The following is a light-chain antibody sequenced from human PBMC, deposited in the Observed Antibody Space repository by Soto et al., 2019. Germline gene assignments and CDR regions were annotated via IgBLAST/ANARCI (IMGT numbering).Light chain of an antibody. CDR1: SSDVGGYNY. J-gene: IGLJ2*01. Sequence: QSALTQPRSVSGSPGQSVTISCTGTSSDVGGYNYVSWYQQHPGKAPKLMIYAVSQRPSGVPDRFSGSKSGNTASLTISGLQAEDEADYYCCSYAGSYTSLFGGGTKVTVL. CDR3: CSYAGSYTSL. V-gene: IGLV2-11*01. CDR2: AVS.